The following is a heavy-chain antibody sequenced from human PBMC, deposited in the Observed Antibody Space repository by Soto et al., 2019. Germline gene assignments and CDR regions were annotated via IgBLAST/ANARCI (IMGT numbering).Heavy chain of an antibody. CDR2: IKQDGSEK. CDR1: GFTFSSYW. V-gene: IGHV3-7*05. J-gene: IGHJ6*02. D-gene: IGHD6-6*01. Sequence: GGSLRLSCAASGFTFSSYWMSWVRQAPGKGLEWVANIKQDGSEKYYVDSVKGRFTISRDNAKNSLYLQMNSLRAEDTAVYYCARAPYSCSSGRKYYYYGMDVWGQGTTVTVSS. CDR3: ARAPYSCSSGRKYYYYGMDV.